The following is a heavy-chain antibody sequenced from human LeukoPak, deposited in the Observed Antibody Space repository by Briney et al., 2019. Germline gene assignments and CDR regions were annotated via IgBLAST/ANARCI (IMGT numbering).Heavy chain of an antibody. CDR3: ARHSISVAGLDY. CDR1: GGSISSSTYY. J-gene: IGHJ4*02. CDR2: IYYSGST. D-gene: IGHD6-19*01. V-gene: IGHV4-61*05. Sequence: PSETLSLTCTVSGGSISSSTYYWGWIRQPPGKGLEWIGYIYYSGSTNYNPSLKSRVTISVDTSKNQFSLKLSSVTAADTAVYYCARHSISVAGLDYWGQGTLVTVSS.